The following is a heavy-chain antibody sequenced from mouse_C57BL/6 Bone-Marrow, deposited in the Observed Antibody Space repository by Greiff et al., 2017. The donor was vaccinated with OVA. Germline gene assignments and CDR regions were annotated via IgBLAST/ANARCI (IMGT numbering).Heavy chain of an antibody. CDR3: ASSYDGYYFYYFDY. J-gene: IGHJ2*01. V-gene: IGHV1-64*01. CDR1: GYTFTSYW. Sequence: VQLQQPGAELVKPGASVKLSCKASGYTFTSYWMHWVKQRPGQGLEWIGMIHPNSGSTNYNEKFKSKATLTVDKSSSTAYMQLSSLTSEDSAVYYCASSYDGYYFYYFDYWGQGTTLTVSS. D-gene: IGHD2-3*01. CDR2: IHPNSGST.